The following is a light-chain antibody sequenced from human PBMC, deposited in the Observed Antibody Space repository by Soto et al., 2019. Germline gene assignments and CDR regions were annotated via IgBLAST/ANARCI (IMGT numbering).Light chain of an antibody. J-gene: IGKJ2*01. CDR1: QSVTSRH. Sequence: EIVLTQSPGTLSLSPGERVTLSCRASQSVTSRHLAWYQQKPGQAPRLLIFAASGRPPTIPSRFSGSGSGTDFTLTISRLEAEDFAVYFCQQYHTSPYPFGQGTRLEIK. V-gene: IGKV3-20*01. CDR2: AAS. CDR3: QQYHTSPYP.